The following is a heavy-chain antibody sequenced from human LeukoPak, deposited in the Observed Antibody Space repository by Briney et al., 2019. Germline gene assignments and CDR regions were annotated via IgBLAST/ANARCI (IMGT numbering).Heavy chain of an antibody. CDR2: IYHSGST. CDR3: ARDYCSTTSCSYSDY. V-gene: IGHV4-38-2*02. CDR1: SYSISSGHY. D-gene: IGHD2-2*01. Sequence: PSETLSLTCTVSSYSISSGHYWGWIRQPPGKRLEWIGSIYHSGSTYYNPSLKSRVTISIDTSKNQFSLKVSSVTAADTAVYYCARDYCSTTSCSYSDYWGQGTLVTVSS. J-gene: IGHJ4*02.